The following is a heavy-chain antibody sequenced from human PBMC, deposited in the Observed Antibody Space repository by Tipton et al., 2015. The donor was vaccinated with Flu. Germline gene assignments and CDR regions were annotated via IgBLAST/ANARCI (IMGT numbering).Heavy chain of an antibody. CDR3: ASRYCTNDVCQRSHYYYYGMDV. J-gene: IGHJ6*02. V-gene: IGHV1-69*12. CDR2: IIPMFGAP. Sequence: QVQLVQSGAEVKKPGSSVKVSCKASGGAFSGYVITWVRQAPGQGLEWMGGIIPMFGAPTYAQKFQGRVTITADESTSTIYMELGLLRSEDPALYSCASRYCTNDVCQRSHYYYYGMDVWGQGTTVTVSS. D-gene: IGHD2-8*01. CDR1: GGAFSGYV.